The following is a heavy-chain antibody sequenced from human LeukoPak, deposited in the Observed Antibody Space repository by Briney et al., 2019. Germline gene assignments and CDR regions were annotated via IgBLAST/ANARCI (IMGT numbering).Heavy chain of an antibody. D-gene: IGHD3-3*01. V-gene: IGHV4-39*07. CDR2: IYYSGST. J-gene: IGHJ4*02. Sequence: PSETLSLTCTVSGGSISSSSYYWGWIRQPPGKGLEWIGSIYYSGSTYYNPSLKSRVTISVDTSKNQFSLKLSSVTAADTAVYYCARPGQATLRFLEWLLFDYWGQGTLVTVSS. CDR3: ARPGQATLRFLEWLLFDY. CDR1: GGSISSSSYY.